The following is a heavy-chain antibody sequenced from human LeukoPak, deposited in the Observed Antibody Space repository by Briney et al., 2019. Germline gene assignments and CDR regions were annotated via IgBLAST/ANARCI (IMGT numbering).Heavy chain of an antibody. CDR3: ARDCGRLWPERVYYFDY. CDR1: GFTFSSYS. V-gene: IGHV3-21*01. Sequence: PGGSLRLSCAASGFTFSSYSMNWVRQAPGKGLEWVSSISGSSIYINYADSVKGRFTISSDNAKDSLYLQMNSLRAEDTAVYYCARDCGRLWPERVYYFDYWGQGTLVTVSS. CDR2: ISGSSIYI. D-gene: IGHD5-18*01. J-gene: IGHJ4*02.